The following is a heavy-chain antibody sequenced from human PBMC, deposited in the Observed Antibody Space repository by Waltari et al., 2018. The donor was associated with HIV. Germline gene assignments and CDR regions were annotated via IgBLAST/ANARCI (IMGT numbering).Heavy chain of an antibody. CDR1: GDSISTSGHY. CDR2: FYPGGNT. J-gene: IGHJ4*02. Sequence: QLQESGPGLVRPSETLSLTCSVSGDSISTSGHYWGWIRQAPGKGLQWIGSFYPGGNTYHNPSLKSRLSSSADTSKNHFSLRLRSVTAADTAVYLCARGHSYCDKSVTPRFDSWGQGTLVTVSS. V-gene: IGHV4-39*02. CDR3: ARGHSYCDKSVTPRFDS. D-gene: IGHD3-22*01.